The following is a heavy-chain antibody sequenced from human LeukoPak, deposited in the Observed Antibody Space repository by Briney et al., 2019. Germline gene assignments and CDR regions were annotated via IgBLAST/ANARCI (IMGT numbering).Heavy chain of an antibody. D-gene: IGHD5-12*01. CDR1: TRFFTGYY. CDR2: INHSGST. V-gene: IGHV4-34*01. Sequence: SQTLSLTCLLHTRFFTGYYSSCVRQPPRKGREWIGEINHSGSTNYSPSLNSRVTLSIDTSKNQFSLTVNSVTAADTAVYYCARGPRGDDRHYYYGMDVWGQGTTVTVSS. J-gene: IGHJ6*02. CDR3: ARGPRGDDRHYYYGMDV.